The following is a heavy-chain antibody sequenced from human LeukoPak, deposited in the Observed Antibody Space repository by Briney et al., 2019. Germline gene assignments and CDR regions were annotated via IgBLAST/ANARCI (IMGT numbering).Heavy chain of an antibody. J-gene: IGHJ6*02. V-gene: IGHV1-18*01. CDR3: AREEYSYGCMDV. CDR2: ISAYNGNT. Sequence: ASVKVSCKASGYTFTSYGISWVRQAPGQGLEWMGWISAYNGNTNYAQKLQGRVTMTTDTSTSTAYMELRSLRSEDTAVYYCAREEYSYGCMDVWGQGTTVTVSS. D-gene: IGHD5-18*01. CDR1: GYTFTSYG.